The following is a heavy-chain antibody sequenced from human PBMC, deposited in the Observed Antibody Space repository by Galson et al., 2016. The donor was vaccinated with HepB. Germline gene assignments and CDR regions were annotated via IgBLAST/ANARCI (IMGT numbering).Heavy chain of an antibody. CDR1: GGSISGSGQH. J-gene: IGHJ4*01. D-gene: IGHD2-21*02. CDR3: ARVRGGDADFDY. Sequence: SETLSLTCSVSGGSISGSGQHWGWIRQPPGKGLEWIGTIYCGGSSYYNPSLKSRVTMSVDTSEDRFPLNMNSVTAADTAVYYCARVRGGDADFDYWGLGTLVTVSS. V-gene: IGHV4-39*06. CDR2: IYCGGSS.